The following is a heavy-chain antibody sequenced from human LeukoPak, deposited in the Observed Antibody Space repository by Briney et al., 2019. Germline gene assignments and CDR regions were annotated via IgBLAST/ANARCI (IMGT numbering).Heavy chain of an antibody. CDR1: GFTFSSYG. D-gene: IGHD6-19*01. CDR3: ARGAVAALEGFDY. V-gene: IGHV3-30*03. J-gene: IGHJ4*02. CDR2: ISYDGSNK. Sequence: PGGSLRLSCAASGFTFSSYGMHWVRQAPGKGLEWVAVISYDGSNKYYADSVKGRFTISRDNAKNSLYLQMNSLRAEDTAVYYCARGAVAALEGFDYWGQGTLVTVSS.